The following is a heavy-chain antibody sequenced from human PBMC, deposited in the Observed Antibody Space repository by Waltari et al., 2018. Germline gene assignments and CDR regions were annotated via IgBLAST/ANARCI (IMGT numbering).Heavy chain of an antibody. CDR2: ISSSSMTI. V-gene: IGHV3-48*01. J-gene: IGHJ6*02. CDR1: GFTFSSYR. CDR3: YYYYGMDV. Sequence: EVQLVESGGGLVQPGGSLRLSCAASGFTFSSYRVDWVGQAPGRGVEGVSNISSSSMTISYAASVKGQFTISRDNANNSVYLQMNSLRAEDTAVYYCYYYYGMDVWGQGTTVTVSS.